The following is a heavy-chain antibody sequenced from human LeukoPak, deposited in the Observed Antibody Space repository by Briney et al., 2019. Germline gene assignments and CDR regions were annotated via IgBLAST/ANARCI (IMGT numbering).Heavy chain of an antibody. V-gene: IGHV1-8*01. CDR2: MNPNSGDT. Sequence: ASVKVSCKASEYTFTNYDINWVRQATGQGLEWMGWMNPNSGDTGYAQKFQGRVTMTRDTSITTAYMELSSLRSEDTAMYYCARGPRGGTSHDYWGQRTLVTVSS. J-gene: IGHJ4*02. CDR1: EYTFTNYD. D-gene: IGHD1-26*01. CDR3: ARGPRGGTSHDY.